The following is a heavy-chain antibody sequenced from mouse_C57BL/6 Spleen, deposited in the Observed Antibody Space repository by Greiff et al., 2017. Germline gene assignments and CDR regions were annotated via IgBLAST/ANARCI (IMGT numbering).Heavy chain of an antibody. CDR3: ARGTNYYGDYYAMDY. Sequence: VKLQESGAELVKPGASVKISCKASGYAFSSYWMNWVKQRPGKGLEWIGQIYPGDGDTNYNGKFKGKATLTADKSSSTAYMQLSSLTSEDSAVYFCARGTNYYGDYYAMDYWGQGTSVTVSS. J-gene: IGHJ4*01. D-gene: IGHD1-1*01. CDR2: IYPGDGDT. CDR1: GYAFSSYW. V-gene: IGHV1-80*01.